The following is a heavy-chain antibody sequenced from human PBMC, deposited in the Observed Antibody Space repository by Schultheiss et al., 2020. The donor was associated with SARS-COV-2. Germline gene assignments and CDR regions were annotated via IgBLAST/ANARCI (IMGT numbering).Heavy chain of an antibody. D-gene: IGHD3-10*01. CDR1: GFTFTRYR. CDR2: INSDGSST. CDR3: ARNPITMVRGVIVVYYYYGLDV. Sequence: GGSLRLSCAASGFTFTRYRMHWVRQAPGKGLVWVSRINSDGSSTSYADSVKGRFTISRDNAKNTRDLQMNSLRAEETAVYYCARNPITMVRGVIVVYYYYGLDVWGQGATGTVAS. V-gene: IGHV3-74*01. J-gene: IGHJ6*02.